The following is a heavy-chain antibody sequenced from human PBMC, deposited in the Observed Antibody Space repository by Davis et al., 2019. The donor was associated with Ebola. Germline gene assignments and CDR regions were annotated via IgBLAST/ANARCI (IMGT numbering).Heavy chain of an antibody. CDR2: IYYSGST. V-gene: IGHV4-59*01. CDR3: ARVHRAASFDY. Sequence: PSETLSLTCTVSGGSISSYYWSWIRQPPGKGLEWIGYIYYSGSTNYNPSLKNRVTISVDTSKNQFSLKLSSVTAADTAVYYCARVHRAASFDYWGQGTLVTVSS. J-gene: IGHJ4*02. D-gene: IGHD2-15*01. CDR1: GGSISSYY.